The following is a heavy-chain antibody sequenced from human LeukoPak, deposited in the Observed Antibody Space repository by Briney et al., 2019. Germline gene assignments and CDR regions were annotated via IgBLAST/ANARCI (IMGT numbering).Heavy chain of an antibody. J-gene: IGHJ4*02. CDR1: GFTVSSNY. D-gene: IGHD3-10*01. CDR2: IYSGGST. CDR3: AREGPTMVRGVIRKRNYYFDY. V-gene: IGHV3-66*02. Sequence: GGSLRLSCAASGFTVSSNYKSWVRQAPEKGLEWVSVIYSGGSTYYADSVKGRFTISRDNSKNTLYLQMNSLRAEDTAVYYCAREGPTMVRGVIRKRNYYFDYWGQGTLVTVSS.